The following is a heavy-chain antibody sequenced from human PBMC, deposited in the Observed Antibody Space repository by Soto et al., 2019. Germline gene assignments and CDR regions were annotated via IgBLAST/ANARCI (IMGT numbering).Heavy chain of an antibody. V-gene: IGHV1-69*13. J-gene: IGHJ4*02. CDR3: AGDSKKYGSSVDY. CDR2: IIPIFGTA. CDR1: GGTFSSYA. Sequence: GASVKVSCKASGGTFSSYAISWVRQAPGQGLEWMGGIIPIFGTANYAQKFQGRVTITADESTSTAYMELSSLRSEDTAVYYCAGDSKKYGSSVDYWGQGTLVTVSS. D-gene: IGHD2-15*01.